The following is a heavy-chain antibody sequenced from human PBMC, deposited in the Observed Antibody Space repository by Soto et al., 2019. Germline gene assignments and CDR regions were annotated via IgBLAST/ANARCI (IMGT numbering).Heavy chain of an antibody. CDR1: GFTFSTYG. J-gene: IGHJ2*01. D-gene: IGHD3-22*01. CDR3: AKSSVGTESSGFQFWFFDL. Sequence: QIHLVESGGGVAQPGRSLRLSCAASGFTFSTYGMHWVRQAPGKGLEWVAVISYDGGTKHYADSVKGRFTISRDNSKNTLYLQMNSLRAEDTAVYYCAKSSVGTESSGFQFWFFDLWGRGTLVTVSS. V-gene: IGHV3-30*18. CDR2: ISYDGGTK.